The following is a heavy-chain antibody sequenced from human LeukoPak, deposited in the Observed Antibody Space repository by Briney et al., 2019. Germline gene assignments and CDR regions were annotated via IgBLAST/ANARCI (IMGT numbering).Heavy chain of an antibody. Sequence: SQTLSLTCAISGDSVSSNSASWNWIRQSPSRSLEWLGRTYYRSKWNSDYAVSVKSRITINPDTSKNQFSLHLESVTPEDTAVYYCARDPDNSYEWGPFDPWGQGTLVTVSS. CDR2: TYYRSKWNS. CDR3: ARDPDNSYEWGPFDP. J-gene: IGHJ5*02. CDR1: GDSVSSNSAS. V-gene: IGHV6-1*01. D-gene: IGHD1-1*01.